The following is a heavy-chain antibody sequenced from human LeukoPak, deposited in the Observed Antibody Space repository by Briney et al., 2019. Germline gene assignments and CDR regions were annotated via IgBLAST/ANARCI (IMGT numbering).Heavy chain of an antibody. Sequence: GGSLRLSCAASGFTFSSYWMHWVRQAPGKGLVWVSRLNTDGSRTSYADSVKGRFTISRDNAKNSLYLQMNSLRAEDMALYYCAKGGGGRLIYYYYMDVWGKGTTVTVSS. CDR2: LNTDGSRT. CDR1: GFTFSSYW. J-gene: IGHJ6*03. D-gene: IGHD3-16*01. V-gene: IGHV3-74*01. CDR3: AKGGGGRLIYYYYMDV.